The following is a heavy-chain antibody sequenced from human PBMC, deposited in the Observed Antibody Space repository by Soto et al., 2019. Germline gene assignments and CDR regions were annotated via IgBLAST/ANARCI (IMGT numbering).Heavy chain of an antibody. CDR2: VSGSGAST. Sequence: EVQLLESGGGLVQPGGSLRLSCAASGFSFSDYAMIWVRQAPGTGLDWVSAVSGSGASTYYADSVRGRFTVSRDNSKNTVYLQMNSLRAEDSAVYYCAKDYQGEGFASYGMGVWGQGTTVTVSS. CDR3: AKDYQGEGFASYGMGV. J-gene: IGHJ6*02. CDR1: GFSFSDYA. D-gene: IGHD2-2*01. V-gene: IGHV3-23*01.